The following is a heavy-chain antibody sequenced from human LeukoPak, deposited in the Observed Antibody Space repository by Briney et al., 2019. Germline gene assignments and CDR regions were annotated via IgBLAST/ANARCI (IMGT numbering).Heavy chain of an antibody. CDR3: AREKGRGVISPYYDY. CDR1: GFTFSSNV. Sequence: GGSLRLSCAASGFTFSSNVMSWVRQAPGKGLEWVSAISGSGDSTYYADSVKGRFTISRDNSKNTLSLQMNSLRVEDTAVYYCAREKGRGVISPYYDYWGQGTRVTVSS. J-gene: IGHJ4*02. CDR2: ISGSGDST. D-gene: IGHD3-10*01. V-gene: IGHV3-23*01.